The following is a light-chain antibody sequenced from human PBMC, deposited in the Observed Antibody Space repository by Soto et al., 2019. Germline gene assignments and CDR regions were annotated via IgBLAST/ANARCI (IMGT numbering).Light chain of an antibody. V-gene: IGLV2-14*01. Sequence: QYVLTQPASVSGTPGQSITISCTGTSSDVGRYDYVSWYQQHPGKAPKAIIYEVSNRPSGISNRFSGSKSDNTASLTISGLQAEDEADYYCSSYKSASAYVFGSGTKVTVL. CDR3: SSYKSASAYV. CDR1: SSDVGRYDY. CDR2: EVS. J-gene: IGLJ1*01.